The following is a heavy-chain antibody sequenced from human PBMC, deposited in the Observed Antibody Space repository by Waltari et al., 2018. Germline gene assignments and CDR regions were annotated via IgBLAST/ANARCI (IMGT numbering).Heavy chain of an antibody. CDR1: GYTFTSYA. CDR3: ARDLGATDY. J-gene: IGHJ4*02. Sequence: QVQLVQSGAEVKKPGASAKVSCKACGYTFTSYAMHWVSQVPGQRLEWMGWINAGNGNTKYSQKFQGRVTITRDTSASTAYMELSSLRSEDTAVYYCARDLGATDYWGQGTLVTVSS. CDR2: INAGNGNT. D-gene: IGHD1-26*01. V-gene: IGHV1-3*01.